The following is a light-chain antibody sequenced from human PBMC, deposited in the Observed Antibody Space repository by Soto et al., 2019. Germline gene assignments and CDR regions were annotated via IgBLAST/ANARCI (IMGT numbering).Light chain of an antibody. CDR1: QSFGSTY. V-gene: IGKV3-20*01. CDR2: NTS. Sequence: EIVLTQSPGTLSLSPGERATLSCRASQSFGSTYLAWYQQKPGQAPRLLIYNTSSRAAGVPDRFSGSGSGTDFTLTISRLEPEDFAMYYCQEYGSPRTFGGGTKVEIK. CDR3: QEYGSPRT. J-gene: IGKJ4*01.